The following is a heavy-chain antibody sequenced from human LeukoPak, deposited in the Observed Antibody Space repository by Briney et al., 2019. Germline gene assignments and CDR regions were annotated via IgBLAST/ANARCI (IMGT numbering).Heavy chain of an antibody. J-gene: IGHJ4*02. CDR1: GDSVSSNTAA. Sequence: SQTLSLTCAISGDSVSSNTAAWAWIRQSPSRGLEWLGRTYYRSKWYNDYAVSVKSRITIKSDTSQNQFSLQLKSVTHEDTAVYYCARGTGGGYDFSYWGQGTQVTVSS. D-gene: IGHD5-12*01. CDR3: ARGTGGGYDFSY. CDR2: TYYRSKWYN. V-gene: IGHV6-1*01.